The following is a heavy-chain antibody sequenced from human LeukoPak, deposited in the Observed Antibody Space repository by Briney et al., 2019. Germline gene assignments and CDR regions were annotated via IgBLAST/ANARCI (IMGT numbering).Heavy chain of an antibody. CDR2: IYHSGST. J-gene: IGHJ5*02. V-gene: IGHV4-4*02. CDR3: ARGGSNNWFDP. D-gene: IGHD1-26*01. CDR1: GDSISSSYW. Sequence: SETLSLTCAVSGDSISSSYWWSWVRQPPGKGLEWIGEIYHSGSTNYNPSLKSRVTISVDKSKNQFSLKLSSVTAADTAVYFCARGGSNNWFDPWGQGTLVTVSS.